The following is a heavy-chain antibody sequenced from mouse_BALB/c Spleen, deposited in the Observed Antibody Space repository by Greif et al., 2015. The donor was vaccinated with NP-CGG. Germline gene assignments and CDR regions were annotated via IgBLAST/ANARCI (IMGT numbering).Heavy chain of an antibody. D-gene: IGHD1-2*01. V-gene: IGHV7-3*02. CDR3: ARDHYYGPWFAY. Sequence: EVKLVESGGGLVQPGGSLRLSCATSGFTFTDYYMSWVRQPPGKALEWLGFIRNKANGYTTEYSASVKGRFTISRDNSQSILYLQMNTLRAEDSATYYCARDHYYGPWFAYWGQGTLVTVSA. J-gene: IGHJ3*01. CDR2: IRNKANGYTT. CDR1: GFTFTDYY.